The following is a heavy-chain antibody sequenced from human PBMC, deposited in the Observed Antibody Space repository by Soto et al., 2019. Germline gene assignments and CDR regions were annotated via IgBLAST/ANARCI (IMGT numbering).Heavy chain of an antibody. CDR3: ARKITMVRGVIQYYFDY. Sequence: QVQLQESGPGLVKPSGTLSLTCAVSSGSISSSNWWSWVRQPPGKGLEWIGEIYHSGSTNYNPSLQSRVTISVDKSKNQFSLKLSSVTAADTAVYYCARKITMVRGVIQYYFDYWGQGTLVTVSS. J-gene: IGHJ4*02. D-gene: IGHD3-10*01. CDR2: IYHSGST. CDR1: SGSISSSNW. V-gene: IGHV4-4*02.